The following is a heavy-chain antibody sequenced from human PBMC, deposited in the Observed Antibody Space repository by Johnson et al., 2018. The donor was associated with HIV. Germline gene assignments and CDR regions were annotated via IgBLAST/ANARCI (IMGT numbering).Heavy chain of an antibody. CDR1: GISFDDYG. CDR2: IHCNGCRT. Sequence: VQLVESGGGVERPGGSQRLPCAASGISFDDYGKSWVRQSPGKGLEWVSAIHCNGCRTADAGSVKGRLTISRDHAKNSPYVQMNSLRAEVTAVYYCARAHDAFDIGGQGTMVTVSS. V-gene: IGHV3-20*04. J-gene: IGHJ3*02. CDR3: ARAHDAFDI.